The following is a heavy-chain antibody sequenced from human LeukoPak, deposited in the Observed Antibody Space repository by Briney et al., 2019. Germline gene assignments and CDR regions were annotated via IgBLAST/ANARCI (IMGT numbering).Heavy chain of an antibody. CDR3: ARGDSTAYYYDSSGFSLGYYYYMDV. J-gene: IGHJ6*03. Sequence: GGSLRLSCAASGFTFDDYAMHWVRQAPGKGLEWVSGISWNSGSIGYADSVKGRFTISRDNAKNSLYLQMNSLRAEDTALYYCARGDSTAYYYDSSGFSLGYYYYMDVWGKGTTVTVSS. CDR2: ISWNSGSI. V-gene: IGHV3-9*01. CDR1: GFTFDDYA. D-gene: IGHD3-22*01.